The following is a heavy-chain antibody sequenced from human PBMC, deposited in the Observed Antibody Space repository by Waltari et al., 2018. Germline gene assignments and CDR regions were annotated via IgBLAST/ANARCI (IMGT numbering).Heavy chain of an antibody. Sequence: EAQLVEFGGGLVKPGGSLRLSCAAFGFSFRTFHLNWVRQAPGKELEWFYSISTSSSSIYYADSLKGRFTISRDNTKNSLYLQMNSLRGDDTAVYYCVRRGSGSLLGAFDIWGQGTMVTVSS. CDR2: ISTSSSSI. CDR3: VRRGSGSLLGAFDI. D-gene: IGHD1-26*01. V-gene: IGHV3-21*02. J-gene: IGHJ3*02. CDR1: GFSFRTFH.